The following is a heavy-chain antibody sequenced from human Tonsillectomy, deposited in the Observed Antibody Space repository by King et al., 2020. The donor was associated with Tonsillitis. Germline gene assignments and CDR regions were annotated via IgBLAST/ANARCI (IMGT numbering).Heavy chain of an antibody. D-gene: IGHD3-16*01. J-gene: IGHJ3*02. CDR3: ARHQHLPTSQLRTDAVDI. CDR1: GGFIIGYY. CDR2: IYDSGST. Sequence: QLQESGPGLVKPSETLSLSCTVSGGFIIGYYWTWIRQPPGKGLEWIGYIYDSGSTYYNPSLKSRVAISVDTSKNQFSLRLRSVTAADTAVYYCARHQHLPTSQLRTDAVDIWGQGTMVTVPS. V-gene: IGHV4-59*08.